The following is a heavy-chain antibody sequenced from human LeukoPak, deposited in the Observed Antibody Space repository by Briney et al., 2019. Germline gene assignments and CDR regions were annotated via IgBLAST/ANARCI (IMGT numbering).Heavy chain of an antibody. Sequence: PSETLSLTCTVSGGSISSYYWSWIRQPPGKGLEWIGYIHYSGSTHYNPSLKSRVTISVDTSKNQFSLKLSSVTAADTAVYYCAREVGQYGSGWLSSEYYFDYWGQGTLVTVSS. D-gene: IGHD6-19*01. CDR1: GGSISSYY. J-gene: IGHJ4*02. CDR3: AREVGQYGSGWLSSEYYFDY. CDR2: IHYSGST. V-gene: IGHV4-59*12.